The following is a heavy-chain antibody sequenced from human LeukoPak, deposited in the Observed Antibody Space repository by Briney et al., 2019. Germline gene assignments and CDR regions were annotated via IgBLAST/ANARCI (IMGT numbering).Heavy chain of an antibody. J-gene: IGHJ4*02. CDR2: ISANTGKT. CDR3: AKVAGDRMDY. CDR1: GYTFATYV. D-gene: IGHD6-13*01. V-gene: IGHV1-18*01. Sequence: ASVKVSCKASGYTFATYVFCWVRQAPGHGLEWMGWISANTGKTGYAQKFQGRVAMTTDTSTSTAYMELRSLRPNDTAVYFCAKVAGDRMDYWGQGTLVTVSS.